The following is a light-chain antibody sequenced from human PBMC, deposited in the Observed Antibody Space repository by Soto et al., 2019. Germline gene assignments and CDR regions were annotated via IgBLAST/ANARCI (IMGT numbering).Light chain of an antibody. CDR2: SNN. CDR1: SSNIGSNT. CDR3: ATWDDSLNGWV. Sequence: QSVLTQPPSASGTPGQRVSISCSGTSSNIGSNTVNWYHQLPGTAPTLLIYSNNQRPSGVPDRFSGSKSGTSASLAISGLQSQDEADYYCATWDDSLNGWVFGGGTKVTVL. J-gene: IGLJ3*02. V-gene: IGLV1-44*01.